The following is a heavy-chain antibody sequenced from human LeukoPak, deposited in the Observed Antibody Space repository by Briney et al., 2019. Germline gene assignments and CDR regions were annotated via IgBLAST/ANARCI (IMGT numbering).Heavy chain of an antibody. CDR2: VDPEDGRT. CDR3: ATVAMLSTAFYFDH. CDR1: GYTFIHYH. Sequence: ASVKISCKASGYTFIHYHMHWVRQAPGKALECMGRVDPEDGRTIYAERFRDRVTITADRSTDTVYLGVTRLNSDDTAVYFCATVAMLSTAFYFDHWGQGTLVTVSS. J-gene: IGHJ4*02. D-gene: IGHD2-8*01. V-gene: IGHV1-69-2*01.